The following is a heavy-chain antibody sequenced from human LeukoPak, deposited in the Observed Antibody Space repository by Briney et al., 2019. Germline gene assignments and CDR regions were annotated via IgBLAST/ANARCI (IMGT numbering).Heavy chain of an antibody. CDR2: IKQDGGEK. Sequence: GGSLRLSCAAPGFIFSSYWVSWVRQAPGKGLQWVANIKQDGGEKYYVDSVKGRFTISRDNAKNSLYLQMNSLRAEDTAVYYCAGLNYYDSTGYYAYWGQGTLVTVSS. D-gene: IGHD3-22*01. V-gene: IGHV3-7*01. CDR1: GFIFSSYW. CDR3: AGLNYYDSTGYYAY. J-gene: IGHJ4*02.